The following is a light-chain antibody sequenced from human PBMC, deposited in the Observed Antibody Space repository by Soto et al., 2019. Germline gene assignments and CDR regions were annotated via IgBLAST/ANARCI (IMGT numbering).Light chain of an antibody. CDR1: QSVSSN. CDR2: GAS. J-gene: IGKJ1*01. CDR3: QQDNKWPQR. Sequence: EIVLTQSPGTLSLSPGERATLSCRASQSVSSNYLAWYQQKPGQAPRLLIYGASSRATGIPARFSGSGSGTEFTLTISSLRSEYFSVDYCQQDNKWPQRFGQVTKGDIK. V-gene: IGKV3-15*01.